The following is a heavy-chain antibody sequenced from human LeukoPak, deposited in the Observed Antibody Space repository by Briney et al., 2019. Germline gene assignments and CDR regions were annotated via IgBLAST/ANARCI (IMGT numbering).Heavy chain of an antibody. CDR1: AFTFSSYA. CDR2: ISNDGSKK. J-gene: IGHJ6*03. D-gene: IGHD1-26*01. V-gene: IGHV3-30*04. CDR3: ARASSGSDYYYYYMDV. Sequence: GRSLRLSCAASAFTFSSYALHWVRQAPGKGLEWVAVISNDGSKKDYADSVKGRFTISRDNAKNSLYLQMNSLTVEDTAVYYCARASSGSDYYYYYMDVWGKGTTVTVSS.